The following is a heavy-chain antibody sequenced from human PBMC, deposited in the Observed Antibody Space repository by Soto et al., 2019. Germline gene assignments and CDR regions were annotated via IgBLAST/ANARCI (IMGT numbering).Heavy chain of an antibody. CDR1: GFTFSSYA. Sequence: GGSLRLSCAASGFTFSSYAMHWVRQAPGKGLEWVAVISYDGSNKYYADSVKGRFTISRDNSKNTLYLQMNSLRAEDTAVYYCARDKTGGMDVWGQGTTVTVSS. CDR3: ARDKTGGMDV. V-gene: IGHV3-30-3*01. CDR2: ISYDGSNK. J-gene: IGHJ6*02.